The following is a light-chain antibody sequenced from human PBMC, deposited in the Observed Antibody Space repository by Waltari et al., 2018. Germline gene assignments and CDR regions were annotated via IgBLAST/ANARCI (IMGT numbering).Light chain of an antibody. CDR2: DVS. Sequence: QSALTQPHSVSGFPGQSTTLSFTGTTRDVVGSNSVSWYHQYPGKAPILVIHDVSSPPSGTSHRFPGAESGNTASLIVSGLQADDEADYYCSSYAASRLYVFGTGTKVTVL. CDR3: SSYAASRLYV. CDR1: TRDVVGSNS. J-gene: IGLJ1*01. V-gene: IGLV2-14*03.